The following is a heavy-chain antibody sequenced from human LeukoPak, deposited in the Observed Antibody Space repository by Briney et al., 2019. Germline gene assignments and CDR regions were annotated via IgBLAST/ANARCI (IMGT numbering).Heavy chain of an antibody. V-gene: IGHV3-30*04. CDR3: ARGAILGGYNLIDD. Sequence: PGRSLRLSCAASGFTFGTYAMHWVRQAPGKGLEWVAVILSDGSIQNTADSVGGRFIISRDNSKNTLFLQMNRLRTEDTAVYYCARGAILGGYNLIDDWGQGTLVTVSS. D-gene: IGHD1-26*01. CDR2: ILSDGSIQ. J-gene: IGHJ4*02. CDR1: GFTFGTYA.